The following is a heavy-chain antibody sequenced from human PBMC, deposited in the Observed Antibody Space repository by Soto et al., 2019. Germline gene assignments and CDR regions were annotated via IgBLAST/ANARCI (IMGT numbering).Heavy chain of an antibody. J-gene: IGHJ5*02. Sequence: PSETLSLTCTVSGGSISSSSYYWGWIRQPPGKGLEWIGNIYYSGSTNYNPSLKSRVTISVDTSKNQFSLKLSSVTAADTAVYYCARYCSSTSCYRWFDPWGQGTLVTVSS. V-gene: IGHV4-39*07. D-gene: IGHD2-2*01. CDR2: IYYSGST. CDR1: GGSISSSSYY. CDR3: ARYCSSTSCYRWFDP.